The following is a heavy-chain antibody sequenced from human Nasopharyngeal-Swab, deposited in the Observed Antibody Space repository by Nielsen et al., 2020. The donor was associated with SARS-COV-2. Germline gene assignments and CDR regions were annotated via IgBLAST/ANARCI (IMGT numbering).Heavy chain of an antibody. V-gene: IGHV3-21*01. J-gene: IGHJ4*02. CDR3: ARDSFGAVAGTARTIDY. CDR1: EFTFSSYS. D-gene: IGHD6-19*01. Sequence: GESLKISCAASEFTFSSYSMNWVRQAPGKGLEWVSSISSSSSYIYYADSVKGRFTISRDNAKNSLYLQMNSLRAEDTAVYYCARDSFGAVAGTARTIDYWGQGTLVTVSS. CDR2: ISSSSSYI.